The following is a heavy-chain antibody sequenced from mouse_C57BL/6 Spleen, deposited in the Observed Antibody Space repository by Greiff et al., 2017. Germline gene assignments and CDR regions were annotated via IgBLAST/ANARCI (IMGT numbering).Heavy chain of an antibody. D-gene: IGHD1-1*01. V-gene: IGHV1-15*01. J-gene: IGHJ4*01. CDR2: IDPETGGT. Sequence: QVQLQQSGAELVRPGASVTLSCKASGYTFTDYEMHWVKQTPVHGLEWIGAIDPETGGTAYNKKFKGKAILTADKASSTAYMELRSRTSEDSAVYYCTRLATRAMDYWGQGTSVTVSS. CDR1: GYTFTDYE. CDR3: TRLATRAMDY.